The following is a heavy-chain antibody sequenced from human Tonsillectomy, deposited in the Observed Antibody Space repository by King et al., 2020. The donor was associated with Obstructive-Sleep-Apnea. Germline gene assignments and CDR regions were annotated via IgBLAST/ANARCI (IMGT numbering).Heavy chain of an antibody. CDR1: GFTFSSYG. Sequence: HVQLVESGGGVVQPGRSLRLSCAASGFTFSSYGMHWVRQAPGKGLEWVAVISYDGSNKYYADSVKGRFTISRDNSKNTLYLQMNSLRAEETAVYYCAKNLGVRGAMGPYIYWGQGTLVTVSS. V-gene: IGHV3-30*18. D-gene: IGHD3-10*01. CDR3: AKNLGVRGAMGPYIY. J-gene: IGHJ4*02. CDR2: ISYDGSNK.